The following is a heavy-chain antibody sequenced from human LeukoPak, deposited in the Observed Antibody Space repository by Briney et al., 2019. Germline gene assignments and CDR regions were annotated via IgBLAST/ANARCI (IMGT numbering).Heavy chain of an antibody. CDR2: LNPDGGGT. V-gene: IGHV3-74*03. Sequence: PGGSLRLSCAASGFTFSSHWMHWVRQDPGKGLVWVSRLNPDGGGTTYADSVKGRFTISRDNAKNSLYLQMNSLRAEDTAVYYCARGSEIVGATTGYWYFDLWGRGTLVTVSS. CDR3: ARGSEIVGATTGYWYFDL. CDR1: GFTFSSHW. D-gene: IGHD1-26*01. J-gene: IGHJ2*01.